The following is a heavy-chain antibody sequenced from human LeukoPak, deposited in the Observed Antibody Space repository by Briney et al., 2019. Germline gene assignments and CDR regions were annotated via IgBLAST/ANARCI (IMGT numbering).Heavy chain of an antibody. J-gene: IGHJ4*02. Sequence: ASVKVSCKASGYTFTGYYMHWVRQAPGQGLEWMGWINPNSGGTNYAQKFQGRVTMTRDTSISTAYMELSRLRSDDTAVYYCARAGSSSGWYSGNYFDYWGQGTLVTVSS. CDR1: GYTFTGYY. D-gene: IGHD6-19*01. CDR3: ARAGSSSGWYSGNYFDY. CDR2: INPNSGGT. V-gene: IGHV1-2*02.